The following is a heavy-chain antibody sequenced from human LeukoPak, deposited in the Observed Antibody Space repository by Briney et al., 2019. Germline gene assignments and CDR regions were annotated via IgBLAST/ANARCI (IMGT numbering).Heavy chain of an antibody. D-gene: IGHD3-16*01. CDR2: IYYTGIT. Sequence: SETLSLTCTVSGGSISSGTHYYNWIRQHPGKGLKWIGYIYYTGITSYNPSLKSRVTMSVDTSMNQVSLKVTSLTAADTAVYYCAASSGVTLGRFWGQGALVTVSS. CDR3: AASSGVTLGRF. CDR1: GGSISSGTHY. J-gene: IGHJ4*02. V-gene: IGHV4-31*03.